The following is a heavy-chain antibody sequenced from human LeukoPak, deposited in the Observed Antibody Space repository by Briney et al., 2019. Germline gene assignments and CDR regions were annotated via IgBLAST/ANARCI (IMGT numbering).Heavy chain of an antibody. V-gene: IGHV3-11*04. J-gene: IGHJ4*02. D-gene: IGHD1-26*01. CDR2: ISGNGKDI. CDR1: GFTFSDYY. CDR3: ASGPRIREPAY. Sequence: GGSLRLSCAASGFTFSDYYTGWIRQTSGKGLEWLSYISGNGKDINYGDSAKGRFTISRDNAKKSLYLQMNSLRVEDTAIYYCASGPRIREPAYWGQGALVTVSS.